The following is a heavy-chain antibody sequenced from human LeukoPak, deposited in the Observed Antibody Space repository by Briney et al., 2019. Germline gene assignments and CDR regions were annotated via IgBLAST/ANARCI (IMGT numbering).Heavy chain of an antibody. V-gene: IGHV4-31*03. J-gene: IGHJ4*02. D-gene: IGHD3-3*01. CDR3: ARGITIFGVAHTPFDY. Sequence: SETLSLTCTVSGGSISSGGYYWSWIRQHPGKGLEWIGYIYYSGSTYYNPSLKSRVTISVDTSKNQFSLKPSSVTAADTAVYYCARGITIFGVAHTPFDYWGQGTLVTVSS. CDR2: IYYSGST. CDR1: GGSISSGGYY.